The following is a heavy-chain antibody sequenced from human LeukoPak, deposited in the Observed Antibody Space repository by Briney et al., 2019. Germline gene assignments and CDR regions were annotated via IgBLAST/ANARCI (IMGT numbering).Heavy chain of an antibody. D-gene: IGHD3-22*01. CDR1: GFSFNSYV. CDR2: IWYDGSDK. J-gene: IGHJ4*02. Sequence: GGSLRLSCVAAGFSFNSYVMYWVRQAPGKGPEWVASIWYDGSDKFYADSVKGRFTISRDNSENTLHLQMNSLRAEDTAVYFCARGRNSGFSLGYWGQGTLVTVSS. CDR3: ARGRNSGFSLGY. V-gene: IGHV3-33*01.